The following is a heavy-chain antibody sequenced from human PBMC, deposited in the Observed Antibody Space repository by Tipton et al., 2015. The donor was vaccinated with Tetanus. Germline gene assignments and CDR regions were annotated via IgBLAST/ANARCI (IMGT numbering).Heavy chain of an antibody. Sequence: SLRLSCVASGFSLETFGINWVRQAPGKGLEWVSVMYSGGDTYHVDSVKGRFSISRDNAKNTLYLQMNSLRVEDTAVYYCVRDGGSSGWLAYWGQGSLVTVSS. J-gene: IGHJ4*02. CDR1: GFSLETFG. D-gene: IGHD6-19*01. CDR2: MYSGGDT. V-gene: IGHV3-53*01. CDR3: VRDGGSSGWLAY.